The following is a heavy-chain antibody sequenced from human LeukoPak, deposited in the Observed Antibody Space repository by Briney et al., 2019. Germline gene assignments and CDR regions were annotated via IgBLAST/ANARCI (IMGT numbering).Heavy chain of an antibody. CDR3: ARLILGYSYDIDSYYYYMDV. D-gene: IGHD5-18*01. Sequence: PSETLSLTCTVSGVSISSSSYYWGWIRQPPGKGLEWIGSIYYSGSTYYNPSLKSRVTISVDTSKNQFSLKLSSVTAADTAVYYCARLILGYSYDIDSYYYYMDVWGKGTTVTVSS. J-gene: IGHJ6*03. CDR1: GVSISSSSYY. CDR2: IYYSGST. V-gene: IGHV4-39*01.